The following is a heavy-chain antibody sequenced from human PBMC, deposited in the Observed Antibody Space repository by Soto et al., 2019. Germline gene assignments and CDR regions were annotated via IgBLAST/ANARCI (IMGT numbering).Heavy chain of an antibody. V-gene: IGHV3-30*18. CDR1: GFTFSSYG. CDR2: ISYDGSNK. J-gene: IGHJ6*02. CDR3: AKEPVRGGMDV. Sequence: QVQLVESGGGVVQPGRSLRLSCAASGFTFSSYGMHWVRQAPGKGLEWVAVISYDGSNKYYADSVKGRFTISRDNSKNPLYLQMNSLRAEDTAVYYCAKEPVRGGMDVWGQGTTVTVSS. D-gene: IGHD3-10*01.